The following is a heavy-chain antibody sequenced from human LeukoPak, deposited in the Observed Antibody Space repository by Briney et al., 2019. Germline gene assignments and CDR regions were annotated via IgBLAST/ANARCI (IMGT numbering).Heavy chain of an antibody. D-gene: IGHD5-18*01. CDR1: GFIFGDYY. CDR2: INHSGST. J-gene: IGHJ4*02. V-gene: IGHV4-34*01. CDR3: ARGLVGYSYGA. Sequence: LRLSCVASGFIFGDYYMDWVRQPPGKGLEWIGEINHSGSTNYNPSLKSRVTISVDTSKNQFSLKLSSVTAADTAVYYCARGLVGYSYGAWGQGTLVTVSS.